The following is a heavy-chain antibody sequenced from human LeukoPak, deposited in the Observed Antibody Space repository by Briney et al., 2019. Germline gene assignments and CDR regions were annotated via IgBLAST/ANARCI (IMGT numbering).Heavy chain of an antibody. Sequence: ASVKVSCKASGGTFSSYAISWVRQAPGQGLEWMGGIIPIFGTANYAQEFQGRVTITADESTSTAYMELRSLRSEDTAVYYCARRAGVDTAIHFDYWGQGTLVTVSS. CDR1: GGTFSSYA. J-gene: IGHJ4*02. CDR3: ARRAGVDTAIHFDY. CDR2: IIPIFGTA. V-gene: IGHV1-69*13. D-gene: IGHD5-18*01.